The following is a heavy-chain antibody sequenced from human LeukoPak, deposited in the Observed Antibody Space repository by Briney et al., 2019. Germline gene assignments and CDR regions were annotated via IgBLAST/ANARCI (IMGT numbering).Heavy chain of an antibody. Sequence: SGGSLRLSCVSSGFTFSSYAMHWVRQAPGQGVEWVAWISYDGSNIYYADSVKRRFTISRDNSKNTLALQMNSLRAEDTAVYYCARDSTYSSSWYATYYFDDWGQGTLVTVSS. V-gene: IGHV3-30-3*01. CDR3: ARDSTYSSSWYATYYFDD. CDR1: GFTFSSYA. CDR2: ISYDGSNI. J-gene: IGHJ4*01. D-gene: IGHD6-13*01.